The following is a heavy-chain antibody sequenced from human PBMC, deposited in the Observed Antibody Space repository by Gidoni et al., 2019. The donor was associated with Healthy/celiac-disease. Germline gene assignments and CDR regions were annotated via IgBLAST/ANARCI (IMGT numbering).Heavy chain of an antibody. V-gene: IGHV4-59*01. D-gene: IGHD3-3*01. J-gene: IGHJ6*02. CDR2: IHYSGRT. CDR1: GGSISSYY. Sequence: QVQLQESGPGLVKPSETLSLTCTVSGGSISSYYCSWIRQPPGKGLEWSGYIHYSGRTNHNPSLKSRVTISVDPSKNQFSLKLSSVTAADTAVYYCARGPPRSITTDPRYYYYYGMDVWGQGTTVTVSS. CDR3: ARGPPRSITTDPRYYYYYGMDV.